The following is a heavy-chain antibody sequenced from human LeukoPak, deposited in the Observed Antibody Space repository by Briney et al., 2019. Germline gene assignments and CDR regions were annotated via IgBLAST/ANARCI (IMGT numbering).Heavy chain of an antibody. D-gene: IGHD3-3*01. V-gene: IGHV3-64*01. CDR1: GFTFSSYS. CDR2: ISSNGGST. J-gene: IGHJ4*02. CDR3: ARKDLWSGYSY. Sequence: PGGSLRLSCAASGFTFSSYSMHWVRQAPGKGLEYVSAISSNGGSTYYANSVEGRFTISRDNSKNTLYLQMGSLRAGDMAVYYCARKDLWSGYSYWGQGTLVTVSS.